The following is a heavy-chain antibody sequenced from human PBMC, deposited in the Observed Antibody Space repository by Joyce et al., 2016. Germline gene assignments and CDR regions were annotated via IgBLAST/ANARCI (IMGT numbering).Heavy chain of an antibody. CDR3: ARSSYTNGIFDY. D-gene: IGHD2-8*01. V-gene: IGHV3-21*01. CDR2: LSSSSSYI. Sequence: EVQLVESEGGLVKPGGSLRLSCAASGFTFSSYSMGWVRQAPGKGLEWVSALSSSSSYIKYTDSVKGRFTISRDNAKNSLYLQMNSLRVEDTAVYYCARSSYTNGIFDYWGQGTLVTVSS. CDR1: GFTFSSYS. J-gene: IGHJ4*02.